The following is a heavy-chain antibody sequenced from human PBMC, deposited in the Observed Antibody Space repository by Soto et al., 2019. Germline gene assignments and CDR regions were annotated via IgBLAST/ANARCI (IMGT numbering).Heavy chain of an antibody. CDR2: ISSSSSTI. J-gene: IGHJ3*02. Sequence: PGGSLRLSCAASGFTFGSYSMNWVRQAPGEGLEWVSYISSSSSTIYYADSVKGRFTISRDNAKNSLYLQMNSLRDEDTAVYYCAREDEWSDAFDIWGQGTMVTVSS. CDR3: AREDEWSDAFDI. D-gene: IGHD3-3*01. CDR1: GFTFGSYS. V-gene: IGHV3-48*02.